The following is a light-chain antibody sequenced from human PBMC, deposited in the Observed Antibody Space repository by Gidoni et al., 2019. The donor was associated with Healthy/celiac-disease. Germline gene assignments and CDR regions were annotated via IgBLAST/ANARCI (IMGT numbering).Light chain of an antibody. V-gene: IGKV1-39*01. Sequence: DIQMTQPPSSLSASVGDRVTITCRASQSISSYLHWYQQKPGKAPKLLIYAASRLQSWVPSRVSGSGSGTDFTLTISSLQPEDFATYYCQQSYSTLWTFGQGTKVEIK. CDR1: QSISSY. J-gene: IGKJ1*01. CDR2: AAS. CDR3: QQSYSTLWT.